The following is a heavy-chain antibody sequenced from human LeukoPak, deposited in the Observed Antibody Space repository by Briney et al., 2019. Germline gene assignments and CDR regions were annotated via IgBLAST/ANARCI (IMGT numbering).Heavy chain of an antibody. V-gene: IGHV3-30*03. CDR1: GFTFSSYS. Sequence: GGSLRLSCAASGFTFSSYSLNWVRQAPGKGLEWVAVISYDGSNKYYADSVKGRFTISRDNSKNTLYLQMNSLRAEDTAVYYCARGGAARGNWFDPWGQGTLVTVSS. D-gene: IGHD3-10*01. CDR3: ARGGAARGNWFDP. J-gene: IGHJ5*02. CDR2: ISYDGSNK.